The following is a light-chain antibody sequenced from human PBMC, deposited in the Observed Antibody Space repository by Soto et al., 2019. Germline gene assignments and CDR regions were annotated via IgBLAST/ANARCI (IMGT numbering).Light chain of an antibody. CDR3: CSYAGSYTWV. Sequence: QSALTQPRSVSGSPGQSVTLSCTGTSSDVGGYNYVSWYQQHPGKAPKLMIDDVNKRPSGVPDRFSGSRSGNTASLTISGLQAEDVADYYCCSYAGSYTWVFGGGTKLTVL. J-gene: IGLJ3*02. CDR2: DVN. V-gene: IGLV2-11*01. CDR1: SSDVGGYNY.